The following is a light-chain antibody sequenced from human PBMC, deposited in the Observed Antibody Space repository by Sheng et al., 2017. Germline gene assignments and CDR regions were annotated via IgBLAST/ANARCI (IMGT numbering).Light chain of an antibody. CDR3: CSFAGNSFYV. V-gene: IGLV2-11*01. CDR2: DVT. CDR1: KYDVGGYDY. J-gene: IGLJ1*01. Sequence: QPALTQPRSVSGSPGQSVTISCTGTKYDVGGYDYVSWYQQPPGSAPKLMIFDVTKRPSGVPDRFSGSKSGNMASLTISGLQADDEGDYYCCSFAGNSFYVFGPGTKVTVL.